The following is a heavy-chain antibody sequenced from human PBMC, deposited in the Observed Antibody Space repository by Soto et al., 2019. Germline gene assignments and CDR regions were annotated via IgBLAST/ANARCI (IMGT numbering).Heavy chain of an antibody. D-gene: IGHD6-19*01. CDR3: ARGPGSSDWRFSYYYMDV. CDR1: FTSYD. J-gene: IGHJ6*02. V-gene: IGHV1-8*01. Sequence: QVQLVQSGAEVKKPGASVKVSCTFTSYDINWVRQATGQGLEWMGWMNPNSGNTRYAQKFQGRVTMTRNTSNFTAYMELSSLRSEDTAVYYCARGPGSSDWRFSYYYMDVWGHWTTGTVSS. CDR2: MNPNSGNT.